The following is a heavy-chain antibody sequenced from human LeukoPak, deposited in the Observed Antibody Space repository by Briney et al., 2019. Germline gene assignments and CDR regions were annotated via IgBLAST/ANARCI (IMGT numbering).Heavy chain of an antibody. J-gene: IGHJ4*02. D-gene: IGHD2-8*01. CDR1: GYTFTAYY. CDR2: INPNSGDT. CDR3: ARGLMSAVRVGYFDY. Sequence: ASVKVSCKASGYTFTAYYIHWVRQAPGQGLEWLGWINPNSGDTNFAQKFQGRVTMTRDTSITTAYMELSRLKSDDTAVYYCARGLMSAVRVGYFDYWGRGTLVTVSS. V-gene: IGHV1-2*02.